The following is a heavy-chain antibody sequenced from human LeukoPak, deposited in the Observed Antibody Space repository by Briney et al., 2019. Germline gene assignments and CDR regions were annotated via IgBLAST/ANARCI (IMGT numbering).Heavy chain of an antibody. CDR3: AKDEIFGVVPMYYFDY. CDR2: ISYDGSNK. J-gene: IGHJ4*02. V-gene: IGHV3-30*18. Sequence: QTGGSLRLSCAASGFTFSSYGMHWVRQAPGKGLEWVAVISYDGSNKYYADSVKGRFTISRDNFKNTLYLQMNSLRAEDTAVYYCAKDEIFGVVPMYYFDYWGQGTLVTVSS. D-gene: IGHD3-3*01. CDR1: GFTFSSYG.